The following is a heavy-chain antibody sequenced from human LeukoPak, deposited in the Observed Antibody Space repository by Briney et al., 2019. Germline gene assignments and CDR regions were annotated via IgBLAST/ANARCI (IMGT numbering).Heavy chain of an antibody. D-gene: IGHD3-3*01. CDR2: ISGSGGST. J-gene: IGHJ3*02. V-gene: IGHV3-23*01. CDR1: GFTFSSYA. CDR3: AKGPYDFWSGHGAFDI. Sequence: PGGSLRLSCAASGFTFSSYAMSWVRQAPGKGLEWVSAISGSGGSTYYADSVKGRFTISRDNSKNTLYLQMNSLRAEDTAVYYCAKGPYDFWSGHGAFDIWGQGTMVTVSS.